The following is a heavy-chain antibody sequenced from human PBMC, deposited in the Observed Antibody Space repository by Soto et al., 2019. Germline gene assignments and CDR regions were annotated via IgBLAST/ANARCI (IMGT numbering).Heavy chain of an antibody. CDR3: ARVDIVLMVYAAPGP. CDR1: GFTFSSYA. D-gene: IGHD2-8*01. V-gene: IGHV3-30-3*01. Sequence: GGSLRLSCAASGFTFSSYAMHWVRQAPGKGLEWVAVISYDGSNKYYADSVKGRFTISRDNSKNTLYLQMNSLRAEDTAVYYCARVDIVLMVYAAPGPWGQGTLVTVSS. J-gene: IGHJ5*02. CDR2: ISYDGSNK.